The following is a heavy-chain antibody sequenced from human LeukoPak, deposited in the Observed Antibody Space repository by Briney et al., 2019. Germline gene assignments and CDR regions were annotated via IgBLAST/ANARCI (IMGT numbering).Heavy chain of an antibody. CDR3: ARAVHCSGGSCYFDY. CDR1: GGSISSYS. CDR2: IYTSGST. D-gene: IGHD2-15*01. J-gene: IGHJ4*02. V-gene: IGHV4-4*07. Sequence: SETLSLTCTVSGGSISSYSWSWIRQPAGKGLEWIGRIYTSGSTKYNPSLTSRVTMSVDTSKNQFSLKLRSVTAADTAVYYSARAVHCSGGSCYFDYWGQGTLVTVSS.